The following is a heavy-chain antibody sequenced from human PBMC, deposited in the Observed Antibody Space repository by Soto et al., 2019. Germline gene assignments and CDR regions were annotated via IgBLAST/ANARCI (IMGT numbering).Heavy chain of an antibody. CDR3: ARAAPRYCRGGSCYSGRHY. V-gene: IGHV4-34*01. D-gene: IGHD2-15*01. CDR1: GGSFSGYY. CDR2: INHSGST. Sequence: QVQLQQWGAGLLKPSETLSLTCAVYGGSFSGYYWSWIRQPPGKGLEWIGEINHSGSTNYNPSLKSRVPISVVTSKNQCSLKLSSVTAADTAVYYCARAAPRYCRGGSCYSGRHYWGPGTLVTVSS. J-gene: IGHJ4*02.